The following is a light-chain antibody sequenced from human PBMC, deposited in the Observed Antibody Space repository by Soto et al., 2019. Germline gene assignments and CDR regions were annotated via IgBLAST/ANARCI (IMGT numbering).Light chain of an antibody. CDR2: GAS. Sequence: EIVMTQSPATLSVSPGESATLSCRASQSISSSKLAWYQQNPGQAPRLLMYGASNRATGIPARFSGSGSGTNFSFTISSLQPEDIATYYCQQYDNLPLTFGGGTKVEI. J-gene: IGKJ4*01. CDR3: QQYDNLPLT. V-gene: IGKV3-15*01. CDR1: QSISSS.